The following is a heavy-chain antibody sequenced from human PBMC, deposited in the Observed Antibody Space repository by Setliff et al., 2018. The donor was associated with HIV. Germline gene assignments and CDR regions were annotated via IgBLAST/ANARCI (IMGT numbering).Heavy chain of an antibody. CDR3: ARPFDQ. CDR2: MKGDGSET. CDR1: GFTFNNYW. V-gene: IGHV3-7*01. Sequence: GGSLRLSCESSGFTFNNYWMSWVRQAPGKRPEWVANMKGDGSETYYVDSVKGRFTISRDNAKNSLYLQMNSLRVEDTAVYYCARPFDQWGQGALVTVSS. J-gene: IGHJ4*02.